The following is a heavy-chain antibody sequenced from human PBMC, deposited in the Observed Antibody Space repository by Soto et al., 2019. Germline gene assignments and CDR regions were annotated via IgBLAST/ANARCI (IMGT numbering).Heavy chain of an antibody. CDR2: IYYSGST. CDR3: AGKVLYYVSGSHWPYYFHY. J-gene: IGHJ4*02. D-gene: IGHD3-10*01. Sequence: SETLSLTCTVHGGSISSYSWSWIRQPPGKGLEWIGYIYYSGSTNYNPSLKSRVTISVDTSKNQFSLKLSSVTAADTAVYYCAGKVLYYVSGSHWPYYFHYSYPATLVTVST. V-gene: IGHV4-59*01. CDR1: GGSISSYS.